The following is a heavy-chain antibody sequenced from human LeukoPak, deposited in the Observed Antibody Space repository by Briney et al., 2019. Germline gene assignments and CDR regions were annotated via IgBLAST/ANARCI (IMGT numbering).Heavy chain of an antibody. Sequence: ASVKVSCKASGYTFISYGISWVRQAPGQGLEWMGWISAYNGNTNYAQKLQGRVTMTTDTSTSTAYMELRSLRSDDTAVYYCARDSDIVVVPAADYWGQGTLVTVSS. CDR1: GYTFISYG. V-gene: IGHV1-18*01. D-gene: IGHD2-2*01. CDR3: ARDSDIVVVPAADY. CDR2: ISAYNGNT. J-gene: IGHJ4*02.